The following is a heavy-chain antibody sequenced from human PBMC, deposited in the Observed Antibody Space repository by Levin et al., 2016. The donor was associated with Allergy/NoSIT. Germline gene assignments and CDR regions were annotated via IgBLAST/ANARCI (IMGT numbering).Heavy chain of an antibody. CDR2: IYPGDSDT. D-gene: IGHD3-10*01. CDR3: ARRRYGSGSPWFDP. J-gene: IGHJ5*02. V-gene: IGHV5-51*01. Sequence: VRQMPGKGLEWMGIIYPGDSDTRYSPSFQGQVTISADKSISTAYLQWSSLKASDTAMYYCARRRYGSGSPWFDPWGQGTLVTVSS.